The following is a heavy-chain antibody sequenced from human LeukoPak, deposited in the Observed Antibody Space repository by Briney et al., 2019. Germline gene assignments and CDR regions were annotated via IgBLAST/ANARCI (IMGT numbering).Heavy chain of an antibody. CDR1: GYTFTSYG. CDR3: ARALDIVVVPADNWFEP. V-gene: IGHV1-18*01. CDR2: ISAYNGNT. J-gene: IGHJ5*02. Sequence: ASVKVSCKASGYTFTSYGISWVRQAPGQGLEWMGWISAYNGNTNYAQKLQGRVTMTTDTSTSTAYMELRSLRSDDTAVYYCARALDIVVVPADNWFEPWGQGTLVTVSS. D-gene: IGHD2-2*03.